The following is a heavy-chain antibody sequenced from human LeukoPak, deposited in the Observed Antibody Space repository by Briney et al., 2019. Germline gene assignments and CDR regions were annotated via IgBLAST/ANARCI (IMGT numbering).Heavy chain of an antibody. CDR2: ISWNSDSA. J-gene: IGHJ6*02. D-gene: IGHD1-14*01. Sequence: PGRSLRLSCAASGFTFDDYAMHWVRQAPGKGLEWVSGISWNSDSAGYVDSVKGRFTISRDNAKNSLYLQTNSLRTEDTALYYCAKDLGAGEPYYYGMDVWGQGTTVTVSS. V-gene: IGHV3-9*01. CDR3: AKDLGAGEPYYYGMDV. CDR1: GFTFDDYA.